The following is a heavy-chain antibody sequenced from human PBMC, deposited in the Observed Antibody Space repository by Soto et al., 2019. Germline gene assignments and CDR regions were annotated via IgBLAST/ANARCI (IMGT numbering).Heavy chain of an antibody. CDR1: GFTFSSYA. Sequence: VGSLRLSCAASGFTFSSYAMSWVRQAPGKGLEWVSAISGSGGSTYYADSVKGRFTISRDNSKNTLYLQMNSLRAEDTAVYYCAKADFWSGYYTGIKSTRIAYYFDYWGQGTLVTVSS. V-gene: IGHV3-23*01. J-gene: IGHJ4*02. CDR3: AKADFWSGYYTGIKSTRIAYYFDY. CDR2: ISGSGGST. D-gene: IGHD3-3*01.